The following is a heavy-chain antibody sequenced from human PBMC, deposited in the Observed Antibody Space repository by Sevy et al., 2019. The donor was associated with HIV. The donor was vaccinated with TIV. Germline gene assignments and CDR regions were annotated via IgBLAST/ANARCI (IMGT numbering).Heavy chain of an antibody. J-gene: IGHJ4*02. CDR1: GFNFGDYA. CDR2: IKNKGFGGTI. CDR3: TRGVAGTTFY. D-gene: IGHD1-7*01. V-gene: IGHV3-49*04. Sequence: GGSLRLSCRTSGFNFGDYAMSWVRQAPGKGPEWVGVIKNKGFGGTIEYAATVKVRFNLTRDDSQGIADLQMDSLKTEETAMYYCTRGVAGTTFYWGQGTLVTVSS.